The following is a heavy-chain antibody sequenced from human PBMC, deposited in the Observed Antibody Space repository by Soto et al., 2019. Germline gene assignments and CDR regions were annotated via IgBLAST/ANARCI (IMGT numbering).Heavy chain of an antibody. D-gene: IGHD6-13*01. CDR1: GFTFSSYG. CDR3: AKDIRGSSSWGYYYYGMDV. J-gene: IGHJ6*02. CDR2: ISYDGSNK. Sequence: QVQLVESGGGVVQPGRSLRLSCAASGFTFSSYGMHWVRQAPGKGLEWVAVISYDGSNKYYTDSVKGRFTISRDNSKNKLYRQMNSLRAEDTAVYHCAKDIRGSSSWGYYYYGMDVWGQGTTVTVSS. V-gene: IGHV3-30*18.